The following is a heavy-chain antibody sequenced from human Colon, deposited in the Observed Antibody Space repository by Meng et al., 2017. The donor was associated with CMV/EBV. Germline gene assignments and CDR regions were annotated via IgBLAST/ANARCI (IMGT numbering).Heavy chain of an antibody. CDR2: INHSGST. D-gene: IGHD3-10*01. V-gene: IGHV4-34*01. CDR3: ARAPYYYGSGKPMGGYYFDY. J-gene: IGHJ4*02. CDR1: FSGYS. Sequence: FSGYSCGWIRQPPGKGLEWIGEINHSGSTNYNPSLKSRVTISVDTSKNQFSLKLSSVTAADTAVYYCARAPYYYGSGKPMGGYYFDYWGQGTLVTVSS.